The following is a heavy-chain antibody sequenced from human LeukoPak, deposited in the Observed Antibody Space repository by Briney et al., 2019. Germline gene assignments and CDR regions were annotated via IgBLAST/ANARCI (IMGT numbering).Heavy chain of an antibody. CDR1: GGSISSGGYY. CDR2: IYYGGST. Sequence: SETLSLTCTVSGGSISSGGYYWSWIRQHPGKGLEWIGYIYYGGSTYYNPSLKSRVTISVDTSKNQFSLKLSSVTAADTAVYYCAREDTISFFDSGGKEPLVTVPS. CDR3: AREDTISFFDS. V-gene: IGHV4-31*03. J-gene: IGHJ4*02. D-gene: IGHD3-3*01.